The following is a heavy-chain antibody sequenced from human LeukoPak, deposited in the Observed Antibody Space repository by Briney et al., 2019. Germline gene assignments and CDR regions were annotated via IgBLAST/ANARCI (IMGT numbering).Heavy chain of an antibody. J-gene: IGHJ3*02. V-gene: IGHV4-39*01. CDR1: SGSISSSSYY. CDR2: IYYSGST. Sequence: PSETLSLTCTVSSGSISSSSYYWGWIRQPPGKGLEWIGSIYYSGSTYYNPSLKSRVTISVDTSKNQFSLKLSSVTAADTAVYYCARHRIVVVTGVRDAFDIWGQGTMVTVSS. D-gene: IGHD2-21*02. CDR3: ARHRIVVVTGVRDAFDI.